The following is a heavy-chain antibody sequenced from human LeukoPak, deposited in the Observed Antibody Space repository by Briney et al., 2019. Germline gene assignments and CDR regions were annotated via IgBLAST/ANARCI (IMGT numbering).Heavy chain of an antibody. J-gene: IGHJ4*02. CDR2: ISGSGGST. CDR1: GFTFSSYW. Sequence: AGGSLRLSCAASGFTFSSYWMSWVRQAPGKGLEWVSAISGSGGSTYYADSVKGRFTISRDNSKNTLYLQMNSLRAEDTAVYYCAKDIVAARQSYFDYWGQGTLATVSS. D-gene: IGHD6-6*01. CDR3: AKDIVAARQSYFDY. V-gene: IGHV3-23*01.